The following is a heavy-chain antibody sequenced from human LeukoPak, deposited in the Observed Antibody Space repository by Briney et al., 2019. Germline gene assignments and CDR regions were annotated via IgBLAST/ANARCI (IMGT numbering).Heavy chain of an antibody. D-gene: IGHD2-2*01. V-gene: IGHV4-59*08. J-gene: IGHJ4*02. CDR1: GGSISSYY. Sequence: PSETLSLTCIVSGGSISSYYWSWIRQPPGKGLEWIGYIYYSGSTNYNPSLKSRVTISVDTSKNQFSLNLNSVTAADTAVYYCARHSRYCSTTSCYVFDYWGQGTLVTVSS. CDR3: ARHSRYCSTTSCYVFDY. CDR2: IYYSGST.